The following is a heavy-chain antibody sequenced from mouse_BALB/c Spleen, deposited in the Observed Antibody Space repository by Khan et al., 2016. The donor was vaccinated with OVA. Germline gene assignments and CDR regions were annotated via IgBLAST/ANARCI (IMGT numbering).Heavy chain of an antibody. Sequence: EVQLQESGPSLVKPSQTLSLTCSVTGDSITRGYWNWIRKFPGNKLDYMGYISYSGNTYCNPSLKSRISITRDTSQNQYYLQLNSVTTEDTATYYCACELRGFAYWGQGTLVTVSA. V-gene: IGHV3-8*02. CDR2: ISYSGNT. CDR1: GDSITRGY. CDR3: ACELRGFAY. D-gene: IGHD1-1*01. J-gene: IGHJ3*01.